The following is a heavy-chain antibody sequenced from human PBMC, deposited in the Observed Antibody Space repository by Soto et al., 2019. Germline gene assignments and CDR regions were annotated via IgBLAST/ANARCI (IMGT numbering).Heavy chain of an antibody. Sequence: GESLKISCGASGYSFPAFWIGWVRQMPGKGLEWMGIILPADSETRYSPSFQGQVTISADKPTSTAYLEWSSLKASDTAMYYCARRGAGYNYDFWGQGTLVTVSS. CDR1: GYSFPAFW. CDR2: ILPADSET. J-gene: IGHJ4*02. V-gene: IGHV5-51*01. CDR3: ARRGAGYNYDF. D-gene: IGHD5-12*01.